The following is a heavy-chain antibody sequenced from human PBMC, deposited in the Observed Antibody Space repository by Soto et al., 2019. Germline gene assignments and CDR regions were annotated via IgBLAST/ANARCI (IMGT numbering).Heavy chain of an antibody. CDR3: MLGSGWKDFDY. Sequence: SETLSLTCTVSGGSITSSSYYWGWIRQPPGKGLEWIGNIYYSGSTYYNPSLKSRVTISVDTSKNQFSLKLSSVTAADTAVYYCMLGSGWKDFDYWGQGTMVTVSS. CDR1: GGSITSSSYY. J-gene: IGHJ4*03. CDR2: IYYSGST. V-gene: IGHV4-39*01. D-gene: IGHD3-22*01.